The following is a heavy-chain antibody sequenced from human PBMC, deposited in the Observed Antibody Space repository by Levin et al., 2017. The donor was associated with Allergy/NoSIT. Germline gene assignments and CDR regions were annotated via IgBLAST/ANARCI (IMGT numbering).Heavy chain of an antibody. Sequence: SETLSLTCSVSGGSVSSGTYYWSWIRRPPGKGLEWIGYINYRGVTKYNPSLKSRVTISVVTSKNEFSLKVTSVTAADTAVYYCARNRIIVSGGNDYYYGMDVWGQGTTVTVSS. D-gene: IGHD5/OR15-5a*01. J-gene: IGHJ6*02. V-gene: IGHV4-61*01. CDR2: INYRGVT. CDR1: GGSVSSGTYY. CDR3: ARNRIIVSGGNDYYYGMDV.